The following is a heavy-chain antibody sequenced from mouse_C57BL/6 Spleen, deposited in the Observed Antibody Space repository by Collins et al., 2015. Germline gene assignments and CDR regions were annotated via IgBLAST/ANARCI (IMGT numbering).Heavy chain of an antibody. Sequence: EVQLQQSGTVLARPGASVKMSCKTSGYTFTSYWMHWVKQRPGQGLEWIGAIYPGNSDTSYNQKFKGKAKLTAVTSASTAYMELSSLTNEDSAVYYCTRWGVVAREGYFDVWGTGTTVTVSS. CDR1: GYTFTSYW. CDR3: TRWGVVAREGYFDV. D-gene: IGHD1-1*01. CDR2: IYPGNSDT. J-gene: IGHJ1*03. V-gene: IGHV1-5*01.